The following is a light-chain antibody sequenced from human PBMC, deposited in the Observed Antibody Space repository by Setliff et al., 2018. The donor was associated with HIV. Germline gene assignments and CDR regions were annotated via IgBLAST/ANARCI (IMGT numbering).Light chain of an antibody. V-gene: IGLV2-14*01. CDR3: TSYTSSYTLV. Sequence: LTQPASVSGSPGQSITISCTGTSSDVGGYNYVSWYQQHPGKAPKVMIYEVSNRPSGVSNRFSGAKSGNTASLTISGLQAEDEADYHCTSYTSSYTLVFGTGT. CDR1: SSDVGGYNY. J-gene: IGLJ1*01. CDR2: EVS.